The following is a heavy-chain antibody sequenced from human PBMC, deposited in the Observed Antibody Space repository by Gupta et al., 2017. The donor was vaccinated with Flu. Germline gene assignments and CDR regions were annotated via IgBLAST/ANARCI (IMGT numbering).Heavy chain of an antibody. J-gene: IGHJ4*02. D-gene: IGHD2-2*01. Sequence: EVQLVESGGGLVQPGGSLRLSCAASGFTFSSYWMSWVRQAPGKGLEWVANIKQDGSEKYYVDSVKGRFTISRDNAKNSLYLQMNSLRAEDTAVYYCARMLKYCSSTSCYGSYFDYWGQGTLVTVSS. CDR2: IKQDGSEK. V-gene: IGHV3-7*01. CDR1: GFTFSSYW. CDR3: ARMLKYCSSTSCYGSYFDY.